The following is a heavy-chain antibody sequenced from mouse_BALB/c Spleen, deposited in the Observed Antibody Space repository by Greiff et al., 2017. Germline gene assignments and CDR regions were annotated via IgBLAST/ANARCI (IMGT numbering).Heavy chain of an antibody. CDR3: ARWDYDGYYVGYYYAMDY. CDR1: GYSITSGYS. D-gene: IGHD2-3*01. V-gene: IGHV3-1*02. CDR2: IHYSGST. J-gene: IGHJ4*01. Sequence: EVQLQQSGPDLVKPSQSLSLTCTVTGYSITSGYSWHWIRQFPGNKLEWMGYIHYSGSTNYNPSLKSRISITRDTSKNQFFLQLNSVTTEDTATYYCARWDYDGYYVGYYYAMDYWGQGTSVTVSS.